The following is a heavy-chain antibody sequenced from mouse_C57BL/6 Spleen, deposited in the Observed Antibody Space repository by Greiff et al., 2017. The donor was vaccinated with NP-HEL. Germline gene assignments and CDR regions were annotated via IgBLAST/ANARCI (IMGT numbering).Heavy chain of an antibody. J-gene: IGHJ2*01. D-gene: IGHD1-1*01. V-gene: IGHV5-16*01. CDR3: ARDRSYYGSWYFDY. Sequence: DVHLVESEGGLVQPGSSMKLSCTASGFTFSDYYMAWVRQVPEKGLEWVANINYDGSSTYYLDSLKSRFIISRDNAKNILYLQMSSLKSEDTATYYCARDRSYYGSWYFDYWGQGTTLTVSS. CDR1: GFTFSDYY. CDR2: INYDGSST.